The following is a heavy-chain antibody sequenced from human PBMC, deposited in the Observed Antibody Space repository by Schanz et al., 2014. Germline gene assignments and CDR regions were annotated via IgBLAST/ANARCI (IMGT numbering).Heavy chain of an antibody. D-gene: IGHD2-2*02. V-gene: IGHV1-69*02. CDR2: IIPILGMA. CDR3: AGTYCSSTSCYTGYYYMDV. J-gene: IGHJ6*03. CDR1: GGTFSSYT. Sequence: QVQLVQSEAEVKKPGSSVKVSCKASGGTFSSYTISWVRQAPGQGLEWMGRIIPILGMANYAQNFQGRVTITADKSTSTAYMELTSLRSEDTAVYYCAGTYCSSTSCYTGYYYMDVWGKGTTVTVSS.